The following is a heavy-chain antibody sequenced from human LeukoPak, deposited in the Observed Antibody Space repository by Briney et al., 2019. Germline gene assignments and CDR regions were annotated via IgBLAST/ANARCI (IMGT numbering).Heavy chain of an antibody. D-gene: IGHD2-15*01. V-gene: IGHV2-70*04. Sequence: SGPTLVNPTQTLTLTCTFSGFSLNTSGMRVSWIRQPPGKALEWLARIDWDDDKFYITSLKTRLTISKDTSKNQVVLTMTNMDPVDTATYYCARMVESRISYDAFDIWGQGTMVTVSS. CDR2: IDWDDDK. CDR1: GFSLNTSGMR. CDR3: ARMVESRISYDAFDI. J-gene: IGHJ3*02.